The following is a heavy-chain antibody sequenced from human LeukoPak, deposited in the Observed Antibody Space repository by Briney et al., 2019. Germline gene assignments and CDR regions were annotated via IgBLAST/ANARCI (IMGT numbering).Heavy chain of an antibody. CDR1: GFTFSSYG. CDR2: IRYDGSNK. J-gene: IGHJ5*02. V-gene: IGHV3-30*02. Sequence: GGSLRLSCAASGFTFSSYGMHWVRQAPGKGLEWVAFIRYDGSNKYYADSVKGRFTISRDNSKNTLYLQMSSLRAEDTAVYYCAKDTTPPKAGFDPWGQGTLVTVSS. CDR3: AKDTTPPKAGFDP. D-gene: IGHD1-14*01.